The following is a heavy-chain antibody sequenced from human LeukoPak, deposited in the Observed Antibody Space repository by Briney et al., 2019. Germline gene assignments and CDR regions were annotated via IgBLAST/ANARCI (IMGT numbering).Heavy chain of an antibody. CDR3: ARGERPGPDY. Sequence: KPSETLSLTCTVSGSSITTYYWSWIRQPPGKGLEWIGYISYRGSTNYNPSLNNRVTISLDTSKNQFSLKVTSVTAADTAVYYCARGERPGPDYWGPGILVTVSS. D-gene: IGHD2-8*02. V-gene: IGHV4-59*01. CDR1: GSSITTYY. CDR2: ISYRGST. J-gene: IGHJ4*02.